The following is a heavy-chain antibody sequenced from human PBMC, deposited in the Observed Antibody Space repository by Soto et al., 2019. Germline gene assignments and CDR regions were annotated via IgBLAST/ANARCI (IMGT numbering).Heavy chain of an antibody. D-gene: IGHD6-19*01. Sequence: PSETLSLTCAVYGGSFSGYYWSWIRQPPGKGLEWIGEINHSGSTNYNPSLKSRVTISVDTSKNQFSLKLSSVTAADTAVYYCARGRQWLARRYLDYWGQGTLVTVSS. CDR2: INHSGST. J-gene: IGHJ4*02. CDR1: GGSFSGYY. CDR3: ARGRQWLARRYLDY. V-gene: IGHV4-34*01.